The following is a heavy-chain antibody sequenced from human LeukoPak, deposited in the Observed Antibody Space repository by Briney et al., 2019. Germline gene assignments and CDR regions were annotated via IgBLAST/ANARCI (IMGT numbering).Heavy chain of an antibody. CDR3: ARGNIVATIFSFYYFDY. J-gene: IGHJ4*02. Sequence: GGSLRLSCAASGFTVSSNYMSWVRQAPGKGLEWVSVIYSGGSTYYADSVKGRFTISRDNSKNTLYLQMNSLRAEDTAVYYCARGNIVATIFSFYYFDYWGQGTLVTVSS. CDR1: GFTVSSNY. D-gene: IGHD5-12*01. V-gene: IGHV3-53*01. CDR2: IYSGGST.